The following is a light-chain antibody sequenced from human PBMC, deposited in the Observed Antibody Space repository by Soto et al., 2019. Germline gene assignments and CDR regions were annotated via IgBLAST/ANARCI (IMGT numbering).Light chain of an antibody. Sequence: EIVLTQSPGTLSLSPGERATLCCRASQSISTKVAWYQQKPGQAPRLLIYGASSRATGIPDRFSGSGSGTDFTLTISRLEPEDFAVYYCQQYGSSPAFGQGTKWIS. CDR3: QQYGSSPA. CDR1: QSISTK. J-gene: IGKJ1*01. V-gene: IGKV3-20*01. CDR2: GAS.